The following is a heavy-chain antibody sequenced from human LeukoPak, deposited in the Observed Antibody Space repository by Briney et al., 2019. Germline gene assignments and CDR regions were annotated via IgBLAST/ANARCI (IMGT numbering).Heavy chain of an antibody. CDR1: GFSFSRYW. CDR2: IKQDGSEK. Sequence: GGSLRLSCAASGFSFSRYWMSWVRQAPGKGLEWVANIKQDGSEKNYVESVKGRFTISRDNAKNSLYLQMNSLRAEDTAVYYCARGTMFPYYFDYWGQGTLVTVSS. D-gene: IGHD3-10*02. J-gene: IGHJ4*02. V-gene: IGHV3-7*01. CDR3: ARGTMFPYYFDY.